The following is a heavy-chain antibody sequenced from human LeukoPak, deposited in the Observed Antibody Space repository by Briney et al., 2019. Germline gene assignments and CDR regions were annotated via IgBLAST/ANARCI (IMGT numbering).Heavy chain of an antibody. J-gene: IGHJ4*02. CDR2: IWYDGSNK. Sequence: GGSLRLSCAASGFSFSNYGMHWVRQAPGKGLEWVALIWYDGSNKYYTDSVKGRFTISRDNSKNTLYLQMNSLRAEDTAVYYCAREGPRGNSQFDYWGQGTLVTVSS. D-gene: IGHD2/OR15-2a*01. V-gene: IGHV3-33*01. CDR1: GFSFSNYG. CDR3: AREGPRGNSQFDY.